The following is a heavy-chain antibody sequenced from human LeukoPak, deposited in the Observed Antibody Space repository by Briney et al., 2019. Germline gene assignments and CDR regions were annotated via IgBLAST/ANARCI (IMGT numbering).Heavy chain of an antibody. D-gene: IGHD4-17*01. Sequence: GGSLRLSCVASGFTVSNNGLSWFRQAPGKRLEWVSDISGVGNTYYAESVKGRFTISRDNSKNTLYLQMNSLRAEDTAVYYCARDYGDYPNWFDPWGQGTLVTVSS. CDR2: ISGVGNT. CDR3: ARDYGDYPNWFDP. V-gene: IGHV3-23*01. J-gene: IGHJ5*02. CDR1: GFTVSNNG.